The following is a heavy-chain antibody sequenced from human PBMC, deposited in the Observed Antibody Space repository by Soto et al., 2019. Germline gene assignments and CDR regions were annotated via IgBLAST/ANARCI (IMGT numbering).Heavy chain of an antibody. V-gene: IGHV1-2*02. CDR3: ARNMDYYYGPGSGNGHGF. CDR2: INHKFGYT. D-gene: IGHD3-10*01. J-gene: IGHJ6*02. Sequence: QVQLLQSGAEVKEPGDSVRVSCEASGYTFTAYYINWVRQAPGQGLEWMGWINHKFGYTTYGQDFQGRVSMTRDMSISTDYSELSRLTSDDTATYYCARNMDYYYGPGSGNGHGFWGQGTTVTVFS. CDR1: GYTFTAYY.